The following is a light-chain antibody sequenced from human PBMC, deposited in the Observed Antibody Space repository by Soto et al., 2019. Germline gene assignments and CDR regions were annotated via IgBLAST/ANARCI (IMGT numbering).Light chain of an antibody. Sequence: EIVLTQSPVTLSLSPGERATLSCRASQSVSSSYLAWYQQKPGQPPRLLIYDTSNRATGIPARFSGSGSGTDFTLSISSLEPEDFAVYYCQHHSDWPLTFGGGTQVDIK. CDR1: QSVSSSY. V-gene: IGKV3-11*01. J-gene: IGKJ4*01. CDR3: QHHSDWPLT. CDR2: DTS.